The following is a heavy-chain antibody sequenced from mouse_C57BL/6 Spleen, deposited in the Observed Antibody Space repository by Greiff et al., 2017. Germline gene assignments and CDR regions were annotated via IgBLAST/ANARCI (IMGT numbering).Heavy chain of an antibody. Sequence: VQLQQSGAELVRPGASVTLSCKASGYTFTDYEMHWVKQTPVHGLEWIGAIDPETGGTAYNQKFKGKAILTADKSSSTAYMELRSLTSADSAVYYCTRAWLYYWGQGTTLTVSS. J-gene: IGHJ2*01. V-gene: IGHV1-15*01. CDR2: IDPETGGT. CDR1: GYTFTDYE. CDR3: TRAWLYY.